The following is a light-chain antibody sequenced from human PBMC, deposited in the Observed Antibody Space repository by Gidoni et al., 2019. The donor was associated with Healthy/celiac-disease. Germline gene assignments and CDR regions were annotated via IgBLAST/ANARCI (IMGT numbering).Light chain of an antibody. V-gene: IGLV3-21*04. Sequence: SYVLTQPPSVSVAPGKTARITCGGNNIGSQSVHWYQQKPGQAPVLVIYYDSDRPPGIPERFSGSNSGNTATLTISRVEAGDEADYYCQVWDSSSDLRVFGGGTKLTVL. J-gene: IGLJ3*02. CDR1: NIGSQS. CDR3: QVWDSSSDLRV. CDR2: YDS.